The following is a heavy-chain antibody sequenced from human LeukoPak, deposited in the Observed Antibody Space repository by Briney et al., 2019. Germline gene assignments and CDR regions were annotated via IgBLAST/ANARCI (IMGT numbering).Heavy chain of an antibody. CDR3: ARGIAAAGTNPFDY. CDR2: IIPIFGTA. J-gene: IGHJ4*02. Sequence: EASVKVSCKASGGTFSSYAISWVRQAPGQGLEWMGGIIPIFGTANYAQKFQGRVTITADKSTSTAYMELSSLRSEDTAVYYCARGIAAAGTNPFDYWGQGTLVTVSS. CDR1: GGTFSSYA. D-gene: IGHD6-13*01. V-gene: IGHV1-69*06.